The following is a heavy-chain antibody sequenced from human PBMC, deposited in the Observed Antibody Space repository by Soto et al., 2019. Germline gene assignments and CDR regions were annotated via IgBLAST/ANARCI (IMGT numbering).Heavy chain of an antibody. CDR2: IIPIFGTA. V-gene: IGHV1-69*12. CDR1: GGTFSSYA. D-gene: IGHD1-26*01. Sequence: QVQLVQSGAEVKKPGSSVKVSCKASGGTFSSYAISWVRQAPGQGLEWMGGIIPIFGTADYAQKFQGRVTIAADESTSTAYMELRSLRSEDTAVYYCASHSGSSPEGQYYYVMDVWGQGTTVTVSS. CDR3: ASHSGSSPEGQYYYVMDV. J-gene: IGHJ6*02.